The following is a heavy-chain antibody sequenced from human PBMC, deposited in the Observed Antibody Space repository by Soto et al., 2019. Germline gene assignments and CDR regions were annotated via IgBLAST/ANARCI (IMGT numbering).Heavy chain of an antibody. CDR3: VSGYPSHLDD. D-gene: IGHD6-13*01. CDR1: GFTFSTYG. V-gene: IGHV3-33*01. Sequence: PGGSLRLSCAASGFTFSTYGMYWVRQAPGKGLELVALIWSDGTNEDYADSVKDRFTISRDNSKNTLYLQMNSLRAEDTAVYYCVSGYPSHLDDWGQGILVTVSS. CDR2: IWSDGTNE. J-gene: IGHJ4*02.